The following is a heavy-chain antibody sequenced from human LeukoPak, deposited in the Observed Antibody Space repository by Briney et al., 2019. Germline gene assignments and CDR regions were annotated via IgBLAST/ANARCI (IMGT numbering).Heavy chain of an antibody. J-gene: IGHJ4*02. Sequence: PGGSLRLSCAASGFTFSNAWMSWVRQAPGKGLEWVGRIKSKTDGGTTDYAAPVKGRFTISRDDSKNTLYLQMNSLKTEDTAVYYCTTGVTEYYYDSSGQLDYWGQGTLVTVSS. CDR1: GFTFSNAW. CDR3: TTGVTEYYYDSSGQLDY. CDR2: IKSKTDGGTT. V-gene: IGHV3-15*01. D-gene: IGHD3-22*01.